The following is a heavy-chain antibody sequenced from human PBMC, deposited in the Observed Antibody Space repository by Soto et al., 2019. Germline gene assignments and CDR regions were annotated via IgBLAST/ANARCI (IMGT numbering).Heavy chain of an antibody. D-gene: IGHD2-15*01. CDR1: GFSFSYYA. CDR2: IANDASKK. V-gene: IGHV3-30*03. J-gene: IGHJ1*01. CDR3: ASPYCSGGSCYLTEYFQH. Sequence: QVQLVESGGGVVQPGRSLRLSCAASGFSFSYYAMHWVRQAPGTGLEWVAVIANDASKKYYADSGKGRFTISRDNSKNTLYLQMNSLRDEDTAVYYCASPYCSGGSCYLTEYFQHWGQGTLVTVSS.